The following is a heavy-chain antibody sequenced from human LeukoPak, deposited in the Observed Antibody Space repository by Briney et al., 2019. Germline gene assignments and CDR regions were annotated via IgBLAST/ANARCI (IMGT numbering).Heavy chain of an antibody. J-gene: IGHJ5*02. D-gene: IGHD4-17*01. Sequence: SETLSLTCTVSGYSVSSGHYWGWIRQPPGKGLEWIGEINHSGSTNYNPSLKSRVTISVDTSKNQFSLKLSSVTAADTAVYYCARVRTTVTSGWFDPWGQGTLVTVSS. V-gene: IGHV4-38-2*02. CDR2: INHSGST. CDR3: ARVRTTVTSGWFDP. CDR1: GYSVSSGHY.